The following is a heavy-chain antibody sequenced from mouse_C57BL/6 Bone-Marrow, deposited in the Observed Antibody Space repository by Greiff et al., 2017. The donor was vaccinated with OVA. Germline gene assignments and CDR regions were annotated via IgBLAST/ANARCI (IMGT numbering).Heavy chain of an antibody. D-gene: IGHD2-4*01. CDR3: ARPRLRGYYYAMDY. J-gene: IGHJ4*01. CDR1: GFTFSDYG. Sequence: EVQRVESGGGLVKPGGSLKLSCAASGFTFSDYGMHWVRQAPEKGLEWVAYISSGSSTIYYADTVKGRFTISRDNAKNTLFLQMTSLRSEDTAMYYCARPRLRGYYYAMDYWGQGTSVTVSS. V-gene: IGHV5-17*01. CDR2: ISSGSSTI.